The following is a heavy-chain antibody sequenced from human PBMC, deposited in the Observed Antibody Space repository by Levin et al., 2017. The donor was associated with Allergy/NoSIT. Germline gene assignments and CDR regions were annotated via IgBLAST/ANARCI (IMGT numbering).Heavy chain of an antibody. D-gene: IGHD1-7*01. J-gene: IGHJ4*02. V-gene: IGHV3-30*04. CDR2: ISLDGSNK. CDR3: ARSLYNWNYPDY. CDR1: GFSFSSYA. Sequence: GGSLRLSCAASGFSFSSYAMHWVRQAPGKGLEGVAVISLDGSNKYYADSLKGRFTISRDNSKNTLYLQMNSLRAEDTAVYYCARSLYNWNYPDYWGQGTLVTVSS.